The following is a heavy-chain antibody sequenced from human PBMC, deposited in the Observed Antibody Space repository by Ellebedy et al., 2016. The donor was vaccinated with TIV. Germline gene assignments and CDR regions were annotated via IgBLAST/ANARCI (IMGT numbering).Heavy chain of an antibody. D-gene: IGHD1-1*01. Sequence: GSLRLXXTVSGDSIATHRYSWGCIRQPPGKSVEWIGMVYYTGRIFYNPSLERRVTMSVDTPRNQFSLRLNSVTVADTSVYYCARHIEQPDNRVGWNDPLDYWGQGILVTVSS. V-gene: IGHV4-39*01. CDR3: ARHIEQPDNRVGWNDPLDY. J-gene: IGHJ4*02. CDR2: VYYTGRI. CDR1: GDSIATHRYS.